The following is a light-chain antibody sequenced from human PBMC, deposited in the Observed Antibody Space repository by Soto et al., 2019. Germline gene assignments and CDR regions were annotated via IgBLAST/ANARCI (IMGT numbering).Light chain of an antibody. CDR1: QSISIW. CDR2: DAS. J-gene: IGKJ2*01. Sequence: DIQMTQSPSTLSASVGDRVTITCRASQSISIWLAWYQHKPGKAPKLLIYDASTLESGVPSRFSGSGSGTAFTLTISSLQPDDFATYYCQQYERYYTFGQGTKLEIK. V-gene: IGKV1-5*01. CDR3: QQYERYYT.